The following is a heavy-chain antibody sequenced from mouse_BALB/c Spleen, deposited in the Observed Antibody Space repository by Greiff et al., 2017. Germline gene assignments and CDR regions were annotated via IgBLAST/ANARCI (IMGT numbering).Heavy chain of an antibody. CDR3: ARLYYGDYFDY. CDR2: ISSGGSYT. J-gene: IGHJ2*01. D-gene: IGHD1-1*01. CDR1: GFTFSSYG. V-gene: IGHV5-6*01. Sequence: VQLVESGGDLVKPGGSLKLSCAASGFTFSSYGMSWVRQTPDKRLEWVATISSGGSYTYYPDSVKGRFTISRDNAKNTLYLQMSSLKSEDTAMYYCARLYYGDYFDYWGQGTTLTVSS.